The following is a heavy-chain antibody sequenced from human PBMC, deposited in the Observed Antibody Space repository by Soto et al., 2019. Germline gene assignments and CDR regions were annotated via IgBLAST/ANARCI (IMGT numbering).Heavy chain of an antibody. CDR3: ARGSCSGGSCPESFDP. D-gene: IGHD2-15*01. CDR1: GGSISNNGFY. Sequence: SETLSLTCTISGGSISNNGFYWVWIRQPPGRGLEYIGSISYSGSAHYSPSLKSRVTISQDTSKIRFSLNLSSVTAADTAVYYCARGSCSGGSCPESFDPWGPGILVTVSS. V-gene: IGHV4-30-4*01. CDR2: ISYSGSA. J-gene: IGHJ5*02.